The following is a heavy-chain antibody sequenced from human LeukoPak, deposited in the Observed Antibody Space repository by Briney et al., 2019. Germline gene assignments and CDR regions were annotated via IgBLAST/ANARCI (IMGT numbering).Heavy chain of an antibody. CDR1: GGTFSSYA. CDR2: IIPIFGTA. J-gene: IGHJ5*02. D-gene: IGHD2-2*01. Sequence: SVKVSCKASGGTFSSYAISWVRQAPGQGLEWMGGIIPIFGTANYAQKFQGRVTITADESTSTAYMELSSLRSEDTAVYYCARDIVVVPAASRPANWFDPWGQGTLVTVSS. CDR3: ARDIVVVPAASRPANWFDP. V-gene: IGHV1-69*01.